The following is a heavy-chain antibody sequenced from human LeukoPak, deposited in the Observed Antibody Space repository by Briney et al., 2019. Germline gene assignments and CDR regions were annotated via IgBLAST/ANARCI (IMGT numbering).Heavy chain of an antibody. CDR2: IYYSGST. J-gene: IGHJ3*02. CDR3: ARTYCRGTSCSPGTFDI. D-gene: IGHD2-21*01. CDR1: GGSISSSTYY. V-gene: IGHV4-39*07. Sequence: SETLSLTCTVSGGSISSSTYYWGWIRQPPGKGLEWIGAIYYSGSTYYNPSLKSRVTMSLDTSKNQFSLKLTSMTAADTAVYYCARTYCRGTSCSPGTFDIWGQGTMVTVSS.